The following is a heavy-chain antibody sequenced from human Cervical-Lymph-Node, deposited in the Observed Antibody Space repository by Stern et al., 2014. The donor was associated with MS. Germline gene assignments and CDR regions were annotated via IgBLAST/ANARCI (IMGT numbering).Heavy chain of an antibody. J-gene: IGHJ4*02. Sequence: QVQLVESGSELKKPGASVKLSCRASGYTFSSYGMNWVRQAPGQGLEWMGWINTITGNPTYAQGFAGRFVFSLDASVNTAYLQISSLKAEDSAVYYCARESCTSTTCYTLFDNWGQGTLVTVSS. V-gene: IGHV7-4-1*02. D-gene: IGHD2-2*02. CDR1: GYTFSSYG. CDR3: ARESCTSTTCYTLFDN. CDR2: INTITGNP.